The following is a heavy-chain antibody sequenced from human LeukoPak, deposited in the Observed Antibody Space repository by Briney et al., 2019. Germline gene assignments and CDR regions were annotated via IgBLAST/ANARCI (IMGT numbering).Heavy chain of an antibody. CDR2: IIPILGIA. V-gene: IGHV1-69*04. D-gene: IGHD3-22*01. CDR3: ASPTYYYDSSGYYYVY. CDR1: GGTFSSYA. J-gene: IGHJ4*02. Sequence: ASVKVSCKASGGTFSSYATSWVRQAPGQGLEWMGRIIPILGIANYAQKFQGRVTITADKSTSTAYMELSSLRSEDTAVYYCASPTYYYDSSGYYYVYWGQGTLVTVSS.